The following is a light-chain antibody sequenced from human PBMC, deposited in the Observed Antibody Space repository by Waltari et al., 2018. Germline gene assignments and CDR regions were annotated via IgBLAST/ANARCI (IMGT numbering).Light chain of an antibody. V-gene: IGKV1-5*03. CDR2: KAS. J-gene: IGKJ1*01. CDR3: QQYDTFMWT. Sequence: DIQMTQSPSTLSASVGDRVTITCRASQSISGWLAWYQQKPGKAPKLLIYKASTLESGVPARCSCSGSGTEFTLTINSLQPDDFATYYCQQYDTFMWTFGQGTKVDI. CDR1: QSISGW.